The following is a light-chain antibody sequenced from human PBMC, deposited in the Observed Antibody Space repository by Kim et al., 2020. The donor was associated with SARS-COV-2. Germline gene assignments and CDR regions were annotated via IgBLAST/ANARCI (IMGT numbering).Light chain of an antibody. Sequence: GQSVTISCTGTSSDVGGYNFVSWYQQHPGKAPKLIIYEVSKRPSGVPDRFSGSKSGNTASLTVSGLQAEDEADYYCSSYAGSNHVVFGGGTQLTVL. J-gene: IGLJ2*01. V-gene: IGLV2-8*01. CDR3: SSYAGSNHVV. CDR2: EVS. CDR1: SSDVGGYNF.